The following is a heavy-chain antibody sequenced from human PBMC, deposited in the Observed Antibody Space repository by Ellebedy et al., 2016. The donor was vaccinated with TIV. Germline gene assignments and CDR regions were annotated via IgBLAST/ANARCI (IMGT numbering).Heavy chain of an antibody. D-gene: IGHD3-22*01. CDR3: ARAYDSSGYADY. J-gene: IGHJ4*02. CDR2: INHSGST. CDR1: GGSFSGYY. V-gene: IGHV4-34*01. Sequence: SETLSLXXAVYGGSFSGYYWSWIRQPPGKGLEWIGEINHSGSTNYNPSLKSRVTISVDTSKNQFSLKLSSVTAADTAVYYCARAYDSSGYADYWGQGTLVTVSS.